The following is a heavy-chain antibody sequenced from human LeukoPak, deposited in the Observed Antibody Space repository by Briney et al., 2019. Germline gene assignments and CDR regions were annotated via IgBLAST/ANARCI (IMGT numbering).Heavy chain of an antibody. CDR2: IYYSGST. CDR1: GGSISSYY. D-gene: IGHD3-10*01. Sequence: SETLSLTCTVSGGSISSYYWSWIRQPPGKGLEWIGYIYYSGSTNYDPSLKSRVTISVDTSKNQFSLKLSSVTAADTAVYYCARGSRGVTNMNWFDPWGQGTLVTVSS. J-gene: IGHJ5*02. V-gene: IGHV4-59*01. CDR3: ARGSRGVTNMNWFDP.